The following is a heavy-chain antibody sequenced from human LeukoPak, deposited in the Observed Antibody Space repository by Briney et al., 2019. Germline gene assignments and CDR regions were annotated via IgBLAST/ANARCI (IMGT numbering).Heavy chain of an antibody. CDR1: GGSISSSSYY. Sequence: PETLSLTCTVSGGSISSSSYYWGWIRQPPGKGLEWIGSIYYSGSTYYNPSLKSRVTISVDTSKNQFSLKLSSVTAADTAVYYCARLPYYYDSSGYYYDDYWGQGTLVTVSS. CDR3: ARLPYYYDSSGYYYDDY. J-gene: IGHJ4*02. V-gene: IGHV4-39*01. CDR2: IYYSGST. D-gene: IGHD3-22*01.